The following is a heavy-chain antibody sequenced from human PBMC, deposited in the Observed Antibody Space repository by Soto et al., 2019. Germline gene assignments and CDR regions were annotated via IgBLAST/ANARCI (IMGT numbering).Heavy chain of an antibody. V-gene: IGHV4-31*03. D-gene: IGHD5-18*01. CDR1: GGSISSAAYY. CDR3: AREYTYGSNFFDC. Sequence: QVQLQESGPGLVKPSQTLSLSCTVSGGSISSAAYYWSWIRQHPGKGLEWIGYISHSGSTYYTPSSKSRVILSADTSKNQFSLNLTSVTAADTAVYYCAREYTYGSNFFDCWGQGALVTVSS. CDR2: ISHSGST. J-gene: IGHJ4*02.